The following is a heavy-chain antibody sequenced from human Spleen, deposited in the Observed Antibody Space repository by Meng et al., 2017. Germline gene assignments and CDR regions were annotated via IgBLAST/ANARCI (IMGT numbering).Heavy chain of an antibody. D-gene: IGHD6-13*01. CDR3: ASNTEAAAGNSVAFDI. Sequence: GGSLRLSCAASGFTFSDYAVHWVRQAPGKGLEWVAVISYDGSNKYYADSVKGRFTISRDNSKNTLYLQMNSLRAEDTAVYYCASNTEAAAGNSVAFDIWGQGTMVTVSS. J-gene: IGHJ3*02. CDR1: GFTFSDYA. CDR2: ISYDGSNK. V-gene: IGHV3-30*01.